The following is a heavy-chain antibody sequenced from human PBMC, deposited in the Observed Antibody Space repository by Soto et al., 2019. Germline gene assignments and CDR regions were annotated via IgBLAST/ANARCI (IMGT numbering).Heavy chain of an antibody. V-gene: IGHV4-59*01. Sequence: SKTLSLTCTVSGGSISSYYWSWIRQPPGKGLEWIGYIYYSGSTNYNSSLKSRLTISVDTSKNQFSLKLSSVTAADTAVYYCARDRGYYDGSGYLKAFDIWGQGTMVTVSS. J-gene: IGHJ3*02. CDR2: IYYSGST. CDR3: ARDRGYYDGSGYLKAFDI. D-gene: IGHD3-22*01. CDR1: GGSISSYY.